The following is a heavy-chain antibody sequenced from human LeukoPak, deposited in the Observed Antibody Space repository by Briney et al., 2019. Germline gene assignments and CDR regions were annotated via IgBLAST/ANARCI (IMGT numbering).Heavy chain of an antibody. V-gene: IGHV5-51*01. CDR1: GYRITSYW. J-gene: IGHJ4*02. D-gene: IGHD3-16*01. CDR3: ARGVGGKQFDF. Sequence: GESLKISCKSSGYRITSYWIGWVRQMPGKGLEWMGIIYPGDSDTRYSPSFQGQVTISADNSTAHLQWSSLKASDTAMYYCARGVGGKQFDFWGQGTLVTVSS. CDR2: IYPGDSDT.